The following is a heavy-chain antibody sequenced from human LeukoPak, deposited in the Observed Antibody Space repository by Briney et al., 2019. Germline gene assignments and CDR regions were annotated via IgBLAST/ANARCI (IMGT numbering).Heavy chain of an antibody. CDR2: INPSGGST. J-gene: IGHJ6*02. CDR1: GYNFISYY. V-gene: IGHV1-46*01. CDR3: AREDVVLVDAIRYYYYGMDV. Sequence: ASVKVSCKASGYNFISYYMHWVRQAPGQGLEWMGIINPSGGSTSYAQKFQDRVTMTRDTSTSTVYMELSSLKSEDTAVYYCAREDVVLVDAIRYYYYGMDVWGQGTTVTVSS. D-gene: IGHD2-8*01.